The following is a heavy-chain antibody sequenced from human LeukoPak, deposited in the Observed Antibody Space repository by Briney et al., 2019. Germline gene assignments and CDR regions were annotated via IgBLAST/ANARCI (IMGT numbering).Heavy chain of an antibody. J-gene: IGHJ4*02. CDR2: IYSGGST. CDR1: GFTVRSNY. CDR3: ARTPTTVTTPFDY. D-gene: IGHD4-17*01. Sequence: GRSLRLSCAASGFTVRSNYMSWVRQAPGKGLEWVSVIYSGGSTYYADSVKGRFTISRDNSKNTLYLQMNSLRAEDTAVYYCARTPTTVTTPFDYWGQGTLVTVSS. V-gene: IGHV3-66*01.